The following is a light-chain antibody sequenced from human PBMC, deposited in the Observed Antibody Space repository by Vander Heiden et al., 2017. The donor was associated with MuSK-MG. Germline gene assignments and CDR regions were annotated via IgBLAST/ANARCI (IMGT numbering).Light chain of an antibody. CDR3: QQYNDWPLT. CDR2: LAS. V-gene: IGKV3-15*01. CDR1: QSVTRN. J-gene: IGKJ4*01. Sequence: LVMTQVLATLSVSPAESATLSCRASQSVTRNLAWYQQKPGQAPRLLIYLASTRATGIPARLSGSGSGTEFTLTISSLQSEDFGVYYCQQYNDWPLTFGGGTKVEIK.